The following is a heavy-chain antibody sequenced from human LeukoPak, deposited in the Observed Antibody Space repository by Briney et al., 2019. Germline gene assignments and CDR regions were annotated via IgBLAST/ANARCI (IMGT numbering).Heavy chain of an antibody. CDR3: ARDSSGWYWFDP. V-gene: IGHV3-48*01. J-gene: IGHJ5*02. D-gene: IGHD6-19*01. CDR1: GFTFSSFS. Sequence: GGSLRLSCAASGFTFSSFSMNWVRQAPGKGLEWVSYISSTSLTIYYADSVRGRFSISRDNAKNSLDLQMNSLRAEDTAVYYCARDSSGWYWFDPWGQGTLVTVSS. CDR2: ISSTSLTI.